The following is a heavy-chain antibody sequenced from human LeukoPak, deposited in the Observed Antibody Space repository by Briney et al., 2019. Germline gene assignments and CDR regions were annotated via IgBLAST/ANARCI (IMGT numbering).Heavy chain of an antibody. CDR1: VYSISRVYS. J-gene: IGHJ4*02. Sequence: PSETLSLTCTVSVYSISRVYSWAWIRQLPGKGLEWIGSINRSWNTYYNPSFKSRVTISLDTSTSQYSLKVSSVTAADTAVYYCASVSPAADYWGQGTLVTVSS. CDR3: ASVSPAADY. CDR2: INRSWNT. V-gene: IGHV4-38-2*02.